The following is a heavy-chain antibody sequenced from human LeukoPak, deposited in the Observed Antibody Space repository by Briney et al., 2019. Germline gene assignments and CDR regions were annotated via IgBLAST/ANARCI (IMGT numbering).Heavy chain of an antibody. J-gene: IGHJ4*02. CDR3: ARHTTVVPPDYFDY. V-gene: IGHV4-59*08. D-gene: IGHD4-23*01. CDR1: GGSISIYY. Sequence: SETLSLTCTVSGGSISIYYWSWIRQPPGKGLEGIGYIYYSGSTNYNPSLKSRVTISLNTSKNQIPLKLSPVTAAATAVYYCARHTTVVPPDYFDYWGQGTLVTVSS. CDR2: IYYSGST.